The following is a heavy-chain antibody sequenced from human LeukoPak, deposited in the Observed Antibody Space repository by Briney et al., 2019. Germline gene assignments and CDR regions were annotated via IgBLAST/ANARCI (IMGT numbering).Heavy chain of an antibody. J-gene: IGHJ4*02. V-gene: IGHV3-23*01. D-gene: IGHD3-22*01. CDR2: ISGSGGST. CDR3: AKDLLITYYDSSAYYFDY. CDR1: GFTFSSYG. Sequence: GGSLRLSCAASGFTFSSYGMSWVRQAPGKGLEWVSAISGSGGSTYYADSVKGRFTISRDNSKNTLYLQMNSLRAEDTAVYYCAKDLLITYYDSSAYYFDYWGQGTLVTVSS.